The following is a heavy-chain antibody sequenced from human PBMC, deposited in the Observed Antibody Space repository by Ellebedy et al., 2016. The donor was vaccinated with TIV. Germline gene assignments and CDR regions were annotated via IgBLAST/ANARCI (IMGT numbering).Heavy chain of an antibody. CDR2: TNSDGSST. CDR1: GFTFSSHW. CDR3: ARDGIQSMDY. Sequence: GESLKISCAASGFTFSSHWMHWVRQAPGKGLVWVSRTNSDGSSTSYADSVKGRFTISRDNAKNTLDLQMNSLRAKDTALYYCARDGIQSMDYWGQGTLVTVSS. J-gene: IGHJ4*02. V-gene: IGHV3-74*01. D-gene: IGHD5-24*01.